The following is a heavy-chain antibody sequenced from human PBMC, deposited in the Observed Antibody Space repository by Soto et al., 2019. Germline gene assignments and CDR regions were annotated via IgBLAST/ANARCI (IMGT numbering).Heavy chain of an antibody. Sequence: GESLKISCKGSGYSFTIYWISWVRQMPGKGLEWMGRIDPSDSYTNYSPSFQGHVTISADKSISTAYLQWSSLKASDTAMYYCATTGGSRSSSWLDLRTWGQGTLVTVSS. J-gene: IGHJ5*02. CDR1: GYSFTIYW. V-gene: IGHV5-10-1*01. D-gene: IGHD6-13*01. CDR3: ATTGGSRSSSWLDLRT. CDR2: IDPSDSYT.